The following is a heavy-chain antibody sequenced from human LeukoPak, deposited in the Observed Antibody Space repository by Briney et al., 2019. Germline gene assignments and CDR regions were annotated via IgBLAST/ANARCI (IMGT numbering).Heavy chain of an antibody. CDR1: GFTFSSYE. D-gene: IGHD1-26*01. V-gene: IGHV3-48*03. J-gene: IGHJ4*02. Sequence: GGSLRPTCAASGFTFSSYEMNWVRQAPGKGLEWVSYISSTGSTIYYADSVKGRFTISRDNAKNSLYLQMNSLRAQDTAVYYCARLGIEGHFDYWGQGTLVTVSS. CDR2: ISSTGSTI. CDR3: ARLGIEGHFDY.